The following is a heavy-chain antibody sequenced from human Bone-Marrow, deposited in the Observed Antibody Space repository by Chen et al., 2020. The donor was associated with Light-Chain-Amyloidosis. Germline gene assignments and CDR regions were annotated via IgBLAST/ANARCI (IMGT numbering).Heavy chain of an antibody. D-gene: IGHD6-19*01. CDR1: GGSLSDSG. J-gene: IGHJ6*03. Sequence: QAAIQQGGAGPVKPSETLSLTCAVEGGSLSDSGWRWIRQPPGEGVEWIGRIKQSGRTNSNPSLKSRVTISADKSKNQFSLRLGSVTAADTAVYFCARDLEAVTSYNYYYYMDVWGKGTTVTVSS. CDR2: IKQSGRT. V-gene: IGHV4-34*01. CDR3: ARDLEAVTSYNYYYYMDV.